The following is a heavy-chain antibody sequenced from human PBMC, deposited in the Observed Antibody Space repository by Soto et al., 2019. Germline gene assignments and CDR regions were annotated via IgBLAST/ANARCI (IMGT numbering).Heavy chain of an antibody. V-gene: IGHV2-5*02. CDR1: AFSLSTSGVA. D-gene: IGHD6-6*01. J-gene: IGHJ4*02. CDR3: AHTSLSSQSFDY. Sequence: QITLKESGPTLVKPTQTLTLTCTFSAFSLSTSGVAVGWIRQPPGKALEWLALIYWDDDKRYSPSLKSRLTVTQDTSKTRVVLTMTNMDPVDTATYYCAHTSLSSQSFDYWGQGALVTVSS. CDR2: IYWDDDK.